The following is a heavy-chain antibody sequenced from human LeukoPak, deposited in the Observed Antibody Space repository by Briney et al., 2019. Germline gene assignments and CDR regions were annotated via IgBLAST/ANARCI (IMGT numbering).Heavy chain of an antibody. CDR3: ARDLYVLVEVPSQYYYYYGMDV. J-gene: IGHJ6*02. CDR1: GYTFTSYG. D-gene: IGHD3-10*02. CDR2: ISAYNGNT. Sequence: GASVKVSCKASGYTFTSYGISWVRQAPGQGLEWMGWISAYNGNTNYAQKLQGRVTMTTDTSTSTAYMELRSLRSDDTAVYYCARDLYVLVEVPSQYYYYYGMDVWGQGTTVTVSS. V-gene: IGHV1-18*01.